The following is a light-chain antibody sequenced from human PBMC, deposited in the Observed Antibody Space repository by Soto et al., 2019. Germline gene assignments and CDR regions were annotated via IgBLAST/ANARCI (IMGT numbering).Light chain of an antibody. Sequence: QPVLAQPPSASGTPGQRVIISCSGSSSHIGSNTVNWYQQLPGTAPKLLIYSNNQGPSGVPDRFSGSKSGTSASLAISGLQSEDEADYYCAAWDDSLNGRYVFGTGTKVTVL. CDR2: SNN. V-gene: IGLV1-44*01. CDR3: AAWDDSLNGRYV. J-gene: IGLJ1*01. CDR1: SSHIGSNT.